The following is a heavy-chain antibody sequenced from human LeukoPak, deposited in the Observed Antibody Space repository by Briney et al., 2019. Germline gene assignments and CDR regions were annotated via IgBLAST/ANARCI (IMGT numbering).Heavy chain of an antibody. CDR3: AREGIAVAGTSDY. J-gene: IGHJ4*02. D-gene: IGHD6-19*01. CDR2: IYYSGST. V-gene: IGHV4-39*07. Sequence: PSETLSLTCTVSGGSISSSSYYWGWIRQPPGKGLEWIGSIYYSGSTYYNPSLKSRVTISVDTSKNQFSLKLSSVTAADTAVYYCAREGIAVAGTSDYWGQGTLVTVSS. CDR1: GGSISSSSYY.